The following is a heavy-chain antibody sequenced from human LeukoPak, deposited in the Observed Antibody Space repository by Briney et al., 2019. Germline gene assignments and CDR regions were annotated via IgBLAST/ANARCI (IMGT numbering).Heavy chain of an antibody. CDR3: ARHGDSCDSPYDY. D-gene: IGHD2-2*01. V-gene: IGHV5-51*01. CDR2: IYPGDSDT. Sequence: KDGESLKISCKASGYSFTTHWIGWVRQMPGKGLEWMGIIYPGDSDTRYSPSFQGHVTISADKSISTAYLQWSSLKASDTAMYFCARHGDSCDSPYDYWGQGTLVTVSS. J-gene: IGHJ4*02. CDR1: GYSFTTHW.